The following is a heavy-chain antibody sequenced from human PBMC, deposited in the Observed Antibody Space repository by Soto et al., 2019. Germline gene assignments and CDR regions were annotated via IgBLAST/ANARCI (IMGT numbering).Heavy chain of an antibody. D-gene: IGHD2-21*02. CDR3: ARRGGEVTYAYYYYYMDV. CDR1: GYSFTSYW. CDR2: IYPGDSDT. J-gene: IGHJ6*03. Sequence: PGESLKISCKGSGYSFTSYWIGWVRQMPGKGLEWMGIIYPGDSDTRYSPSFQGQVTISADKSISTAYLQWSSLKASDTAMYYCARRGGEVTYAYYYYYMDVWGKGTTVTVSS. V-gene: IGHV5-51*01.